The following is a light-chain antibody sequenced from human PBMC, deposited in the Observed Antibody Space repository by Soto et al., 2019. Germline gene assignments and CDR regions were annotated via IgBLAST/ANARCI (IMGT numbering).Light chain of an antibody. CDR1: QTISSW. CDR3: QGHNRYSEV. J-gene: IGKJ1*01. V-gene: IGKV1-5*03. CDR2: KAS. Sequence: DRLMLRSPATMNGYEGDRVNLTFRASQTISSWLAWYQQKPRKAPKLLIYKASTLKSGVPSMFCGSRSGTEFTLTISGLQPDAFSPYHCQGHNRYSEVFRRGTRWIS.